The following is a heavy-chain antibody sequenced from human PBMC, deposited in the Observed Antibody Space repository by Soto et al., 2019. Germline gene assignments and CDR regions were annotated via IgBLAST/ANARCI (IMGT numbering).Heavy chain of an antibody. V-gene: IGHV4-34*01. Sequence: KSSETLSLTCTVYGATFSGYSWTWIRQFPGKGLEWIGETDHSARTNYNPSLKSRVTISVDTSKNHFSLRLRSVTAADTAVYYCARGVSGYSDYDYNCLDPWGQGTLVTVSS. J-gene: IGHJ5*02. CDR3: ARGVSGYSDYDYNCLDP. D-gene: IGHD5-12*01. CDR2: TDHSART. CDR1: GATFSGYS.